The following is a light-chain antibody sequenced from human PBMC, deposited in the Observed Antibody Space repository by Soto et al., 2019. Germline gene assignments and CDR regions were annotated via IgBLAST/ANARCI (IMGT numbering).Light chain of an antibody. V-gene: IGLV2-8*01. CDR2: EVF. J-gene: IGLJ2*01. CDR3: SSYAGTNNLI. CDR1: SDDVGGYNY. Sequence: QSALTQPPSASGSPGQSVTISCTGTSDDVGGYNYVSWYQQHPDRAPKLMIYEVFKRPSGVPDRFSGSKSGNTASLTVSGLQAEDEADYYCSSYAGTNNLIFGAGTKVTVL.